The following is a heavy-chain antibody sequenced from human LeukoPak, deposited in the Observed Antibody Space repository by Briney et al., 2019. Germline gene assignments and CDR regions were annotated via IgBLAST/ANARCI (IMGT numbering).Heavy chain of an antibody. CDR2: INHSGST. J-gene: IGHJ6*03. CDR3: ARDSRGDYYYYYMDV. CDR1: GGSFSGYY. V-gene: IGHV4-34*01. Sequence: SETLSLTCAVYGGSFSGYYWSWIRQPPGMGLEWIGEINHSGSTNYNPSLKSRVTISVDTSKNQFSLKLSSVTAADTAVYYCARDSRGDYYYYYMDVWGKGTTVTVSS. D-gene: IGHD6-25*01.